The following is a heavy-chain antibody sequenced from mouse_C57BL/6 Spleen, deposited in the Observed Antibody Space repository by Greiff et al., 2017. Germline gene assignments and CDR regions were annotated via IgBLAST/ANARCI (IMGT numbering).Heavy chain of an antibody. CDR3: ARLDEYDGGNYYAMDY. Sequence: VQLQQSGPELVKPGASVKISCKASGYTFTDYYMNWVKQSHGKSLEWIGDINPNNGGTSYNQKFKGKATLTVDKSSSTAYMELRSLASEDSAVYYCARLDEYDGGNYYAMDYWGQGTSVTVSS. D-gene: IGHD2-4*01. CDR1: GYTFTDYY. J-gene: IGHJ4*01. CDR2: INPNNGGT. V-gene: IGHV1-26*01.